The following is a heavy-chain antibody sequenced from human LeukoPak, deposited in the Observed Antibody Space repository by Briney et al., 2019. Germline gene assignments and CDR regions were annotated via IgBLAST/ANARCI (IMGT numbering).Heavy chain of an antibody. CDR1: GYTFTSYD. CDR3: ARQGVTAAENNYFYYYMDF. Sequence: GASVKVSCKASGYTFTSYDINWVRQATGQGLEWMGWMNPNSGNTGYAQKFQGRVTMTRNTSISTAYMELSSLRSEDTAVYYCARQGVTAAENNYFYYYMDFWGKGTTVTVSS. CDR2: MNPNSGNT. V-gene: IGHV1-8*01. D-gene: IGHD6-13*01. J-gene: IGHJ6*03.